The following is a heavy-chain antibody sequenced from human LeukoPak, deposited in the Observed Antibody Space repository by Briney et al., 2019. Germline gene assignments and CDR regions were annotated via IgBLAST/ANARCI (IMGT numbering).Heavy chain of an antibody. CDR2: IYNSGST. J-gene: IGHJ3*02. D-gene: IGHD3-22*01. V-gene: IGHV4-59*01. CDR1: GGSFSSCF. CDR3: ARGTYYDSSGYYYESGAFDI. Sequence: SETLSLTCSVSGGSFSSCFWSWIRQPPGKRLEWIGYIYNSGSTNYNPSLKSRVTISVDTSKNQFSLKLSSVTAADTAVYHCARGTYYDSSGYYYESGAFDIWGQGTMVTVSS.